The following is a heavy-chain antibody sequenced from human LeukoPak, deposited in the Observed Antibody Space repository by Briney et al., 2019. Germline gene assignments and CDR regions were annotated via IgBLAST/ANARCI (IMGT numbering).Heavy chain of an antibody. D-gene: IGHD6-13*01. V-gene: IGHV1-2*02. CDR1: GYTFTSYG. CDR3: ARDLGIAAAASENWFDP. J-gene: IGHJ5*02. Sequence: GASVKVSCKASGYTFTSYGISWVRQAPGQGLEWMGWINPNSGGTNYAQKFQGRVTMTRDTSISTAYMELSRLRSDDTAVYYCARDLGIAAAASENWFDPWGQGTLVTVSS. CDR2: INPNSGGT.